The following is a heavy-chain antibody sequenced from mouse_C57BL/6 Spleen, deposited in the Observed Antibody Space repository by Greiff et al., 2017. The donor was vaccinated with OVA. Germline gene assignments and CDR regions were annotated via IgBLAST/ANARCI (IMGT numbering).Heavy chain of an antibody. D-gene: IGHD1-1*01. CDR2: ISSGGSYT. V-gene: IGHV5-6*01. J-gene: IGHJ4*01. Sequence: EVNVVESGGDLVKPGGSLKLSCAASGFTFSSYGMSWVRQTPDKRLEWVATISSGGSYTYYPDSVKGRFTISRDNAKNTLYLQMSSLKSEDTAMYYCARGGAVVANYYAMDYWGQGTSVTVSS. CDR3: ARGGAVVANYYAMDY. CDR1: GFTFSSYG.